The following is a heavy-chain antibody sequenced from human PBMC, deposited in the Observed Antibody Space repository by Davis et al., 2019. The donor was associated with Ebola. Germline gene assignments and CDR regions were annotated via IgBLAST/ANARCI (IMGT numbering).Heavy chain of an antibody. Sequence: GESLKISCKGSGYSFTTYWIGWVRQMPGKGLEWMGTIHPDDSDTRYSPSFQGQVTISVDKSISTAYLQWSSLKASDSAMYYCARLAYVDLDGMDVWGQGTMVTVSS. CDR3: ARLAYVDLDGMDV. V-gene: IGHV5-51*01. D-gene: IGHD3-16*01. CDR1: GYSFTTYW. J-gene: IGHJ6*02. CDR2: IHPDDSDT.